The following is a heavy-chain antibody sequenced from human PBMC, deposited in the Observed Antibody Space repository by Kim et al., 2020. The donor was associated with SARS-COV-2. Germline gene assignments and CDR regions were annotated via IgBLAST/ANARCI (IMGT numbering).Heavy chain of an antibody. J-gene: IGHJ6*02. CDR3: ARDPTYYDILTGYYYPYSYYGMDV. Sequence: GGSLRLSCAASGFTFRSYGMHWVRQAPGKGLEWVAVISYDGSNKYYADSVKGRFTISRDNSKNTLYLQMNSLRAEDTAVYYCARDPTYYDILTGYYYPYSYYGMDVWGQGTTGTVS. V-gene: IGHV3-33*05. D-gene: IGHD3-9*01. CDR1: GFTFRSYG. CDR2: ISYDGSNK.